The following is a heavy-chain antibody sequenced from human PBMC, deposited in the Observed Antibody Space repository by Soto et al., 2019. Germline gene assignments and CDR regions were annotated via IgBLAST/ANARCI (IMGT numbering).Heavy chain of an antibody. CDR2: TYYRSRWFH. J-gene: IGHJ3*01. CDR3: ARGNALNV. Sequence: SQTLSLTCAISGDSVSSDITSWNWIRQSPSRGLEWLGRTYYRSRWFHDYADSVKSRITINADTSKNQFSMELKSMTPADTAVYYCARGNALNVWGQGTLVTV. V-gene: IGHV6-1*01. CDR1: GDSVSSDITS.